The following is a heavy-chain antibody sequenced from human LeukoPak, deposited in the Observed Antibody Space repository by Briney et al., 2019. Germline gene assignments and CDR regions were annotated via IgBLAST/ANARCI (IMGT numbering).Heavy chain of an antibody. V-gene: IGHV5-51*01. CDR3: ARLRGVAHYESKRSYSDY. J-gene: IGHJ4*02. D-gene: IGHD3-3*01. CDR1: GSSFTAFW. CDR2: IYPADSDT. Sequence: GESLKISCKVSGSSFTAFWLGWVRQMPGKGLEWMGSIYPADSDTTYSPSFKGQVTMSADKSISTAYLQWRSLKTSDTAMYFCARLRGVAHYESKRSYSDYWGQGTLVTVAS.